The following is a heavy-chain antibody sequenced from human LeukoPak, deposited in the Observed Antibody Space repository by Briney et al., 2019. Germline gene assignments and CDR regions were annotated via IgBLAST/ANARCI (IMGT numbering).Heavy chain of an antibody. V-gene: IGHV3-23*01. CDR1: GFTFSSYG. Sequence: GGTLRLSCAASGFTFSSYGMSWVRQAPGKGLEWVSAISGSGASTYYADSMKGRFTISRDNSKNTLYLQMNSLRAEDTAVYYCAKFRGYSYGPIGYWGQGTLVTVSS. D-gene: IGHD5-18*01. CDR3: AKFRGYSYGPIGY. CDR2: ISGSGAST. J-gene: IGHJ4*02.